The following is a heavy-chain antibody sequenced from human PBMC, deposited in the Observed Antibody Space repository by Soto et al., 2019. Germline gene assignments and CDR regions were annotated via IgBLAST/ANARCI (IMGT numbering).Heavy chain of an antibody. V-gene: IGHV1-8*01. Sequence: GASVKVSCKASGYTFTSYDINWVRQATGQGLDWMGWMNPNSGNTGYAQKFQGRVTMTRNTSISTAYMELSSLRSEDTAVYYCARPLTPYCSGGRCYSGLDYWGQGTLVTVSS. CDR1: GYTFTSYD. D-gene: IGHD2-15*01. CDR2: MNPNSGNT. CDR3: ARPLTPYCSGGRCYSGLDY. J-gene: IGHJ4*02.